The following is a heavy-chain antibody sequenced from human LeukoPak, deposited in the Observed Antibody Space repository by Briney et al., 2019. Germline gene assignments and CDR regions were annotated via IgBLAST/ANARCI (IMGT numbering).Heavy chain of an antibody. Sequence: SETLSLTCTVSDDSITMYYWTWIRQPPGKGLEWIGYVYHTGSTKFNPSLNGRVSLSRDTSNNFFSLRLRSVTAADTAVYFCARGRVSSSTWYSTYYYFFYMDFWGKGTTVTVSS. D-gene: IGHD4-11*01. J-gene: IGHJ6*03. V-gene: IGHV4-59*01. CDR2: VYHTGST. CDR3: ARGRVSSSTWYSTYYYFFYMDF. CDR1: DDSITMYY.